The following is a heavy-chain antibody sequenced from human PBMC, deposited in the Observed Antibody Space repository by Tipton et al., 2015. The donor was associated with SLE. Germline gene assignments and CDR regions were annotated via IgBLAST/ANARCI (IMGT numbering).Heavy chain of an antibody. J-gene: IGHJ6*02. D-gene: IGHD1-26*01. CDR3: AKEVYSGAYYYCYSMDV. CDR1: GFTFADYT. Sequence: SLRLSCAASGFTFADYTMRWVRQAPGKGLEWVSGISWNSGTIGYAASVKGRFTISRDNAKNSLYLQMNSLRVDDTALYYCAKEVYSGAYYYCYSMDVWGQGTTVTVSS. V-gene: IGHV3-9*01. CDR2: ISWNSGTI.